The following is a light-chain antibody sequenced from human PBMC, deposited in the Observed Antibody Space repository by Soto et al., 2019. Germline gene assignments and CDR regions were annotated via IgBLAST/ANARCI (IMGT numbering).Light chain of an antibody. V-gene: IGKV3-20*01. CDR3: QQYGSSPPYT. CDR1: QSVSSSY. Sequence: EIVLTQSPGTLSLSPGERATLSCRASQSVSSSYLAWYQQKPGQAPRLLIYGASSRATGSPARFSGSGSGTAFTLTISRLEPEDVAVYYCQQYGSSPPYTFGQGTKLEIK. J-gene: IGKJ2*01. CDR2: GAS.